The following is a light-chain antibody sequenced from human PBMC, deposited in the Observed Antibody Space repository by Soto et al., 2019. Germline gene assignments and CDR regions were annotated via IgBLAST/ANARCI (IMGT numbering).Light chain of an antibody. J-gene: IGKJ3*01. Sequence: DIVLTQSPATLSLSPGERATLSCRASQSVGSNLAWYQQKPGQAPRLLIYDASNRATGIPARFSGTGSGTDFTLTISSLEPEDFAVYYCQQRSNGPLFTFGPGTKLDIK. CDR2: DAS. CDR1: QSVGSN. V-gene: IGKV3-11*01. CDR3: QQRSNGPLFT.